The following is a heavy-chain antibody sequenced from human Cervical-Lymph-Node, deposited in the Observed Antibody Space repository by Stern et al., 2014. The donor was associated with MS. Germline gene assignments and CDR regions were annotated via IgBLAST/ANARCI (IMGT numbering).Heavy chain of an antibody. CDR3: ARGLLGSENAFDI. V-gene: IGHV1-18*01. CDR2: ISAYNGST. D-gene: IGHD2-15*01. CDR1: GYTFTSYG. Sequence: QVQLGQSGAEVKKPGASVKVSCKASGYTFTSYGISWVRQAPGPGLEWMGRISAYNGSTNYAQKLQVRVAMTTDTATSTAYMELRSLRSDDTAVYYCARGLLGSENAFDIWGQGTMVTVSS. J-gene: IGHJ3*02.